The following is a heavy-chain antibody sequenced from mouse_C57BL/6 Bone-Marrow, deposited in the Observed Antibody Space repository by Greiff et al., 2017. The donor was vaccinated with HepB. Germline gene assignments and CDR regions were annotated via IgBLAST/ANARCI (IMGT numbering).Heavy chain of an antibody. Sequence: VQLQQSGPELVKPGASVKISCKASGYTFTDYYMNWVKQSHGKSLEWIGDINPNNGGTSYNQKFKGKATLTVDKSSSTAYMELRSLTSEDSAVYYCARENYGSRRYFDYWGQGTTLTVSS. V-gene: IGHV1-26*01. J-gene: IGHJ2*01. CDR3: ARENYGSRRYFDY. D-gene: IGHD1-1*01. CDR1: GYTFTDYY. CDR2: INPNNGGT.